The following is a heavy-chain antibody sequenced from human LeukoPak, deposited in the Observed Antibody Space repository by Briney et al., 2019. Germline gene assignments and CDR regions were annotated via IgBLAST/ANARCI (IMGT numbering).Heavy chain of an antibody. CDR3: ARLQATVTSNWFDP. Sequence: GGSLRLSCAASGFIFSSYAMSWVRQAPGKGLEWVSAISGSGGSTYYADSVKGRFTISRDNSKNTLYLQMNSLRAEDTAVYYCARLQATVTSNWFDPWGQGTLVTVSS. J-gene: IGHJ5*02. D-gene: IGHD4-17*01. CDR1: GFIFSSYA. V-gene: IGHV3-23*01. CDR2: ISGSGGST.